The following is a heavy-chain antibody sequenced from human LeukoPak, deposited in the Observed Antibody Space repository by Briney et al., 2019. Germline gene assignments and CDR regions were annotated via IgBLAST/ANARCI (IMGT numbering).Heavy chain of an antibody. CDR3: ARAHRNSQIVVVVATNYYYGMDV. Sequence: SETLSLTCAVYCGSFSGYYWSWIRQPPGKGPEWIGEINHSGSTNYNPSLKSRVTISVDTSKNQFSLKLSSVTAADTAVYYCARAHRNSQIVVVVATNYYYGMDVWGQGTTVTVSS. J-gene: IGHJ6*02. CDR1: CGSFSGYY. V-gene: IGHV4-34*01. D-gene: IGHD2-15*01. CDR2: INHSGST.